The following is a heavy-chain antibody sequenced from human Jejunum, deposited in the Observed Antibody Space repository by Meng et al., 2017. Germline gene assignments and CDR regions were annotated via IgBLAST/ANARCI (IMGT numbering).Heavy chain of an antibody. CDR3: ATDVYGDGLAYLDY. CDR1: GGSFSYHY. J-gene: IGHJ4*02. CDR2: IHPSGRT. V-gene: IGHV4-34*01. Sequence: QVQRRQWGAGLLKPSETLSLTRAVYGGSFSYHYLTWIRQPPGKGLEWIGEIHPSGRTYYSPSHQSRVTITLDTSKNQFSLTLNSVTAADTAVYYCATDVYGDGLAYLDYWGQGSLVTVSS. D-gene: IGHD4-17*01.